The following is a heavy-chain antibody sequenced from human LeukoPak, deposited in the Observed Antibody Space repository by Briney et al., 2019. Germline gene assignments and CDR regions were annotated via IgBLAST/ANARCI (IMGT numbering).Heavy chain of an antibody. CDR2: ISSSGSTI. V-gene: IGHV3-11*04. CDR1: GGSISSYY. J-gene: IGHJ6*03. CDR3: ARQNYYYYYYMDV. Sequence: LSLTCTVSGGSISSYYWSWIRQAPGKGLEWVSYISSSGSTIYYADSVKGRFTISRDNAKNSLYLQMNSLRAEDTAVYYCARQNYYYYYYMDVWGKGTTVTVSS.